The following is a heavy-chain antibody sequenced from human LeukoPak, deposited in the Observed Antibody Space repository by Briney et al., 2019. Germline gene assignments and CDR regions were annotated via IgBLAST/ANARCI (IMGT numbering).Heavy chain of an antibody. CDR3: ARPNKLSGPNDY. CDR2: IYPGDSDT. D-gene: IGHD2-15*01. V-gene: IGHV5-51*01. Sequence: GASLEISCKCSGSIFTSYWIGGGRQLPGKGLEWMGIIYPGDSDTRYSPSFQGQVTISADKSISTAYLQWSSLKASDTAMYYCARPNKLSGPNDYWGQGTLVTVSS. J-gene: IGHJ4*02. CDR1: GSIFTSYW.